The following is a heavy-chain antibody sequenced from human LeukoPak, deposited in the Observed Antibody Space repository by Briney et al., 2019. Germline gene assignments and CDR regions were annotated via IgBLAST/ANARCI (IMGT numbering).Heavy chain of an antibody. J-gene: IGHJ6*02. CDR3: AKVSSGWRRYYYYGMDV. CDR2: ISGSGGST. D-gene: IGHD6-19*01. V-gene: IGHV3-23*01. CDR1: GFTFSSYA. Sequence: GGSLRLSCAASGFTFSSYAMSWVRQAPGKGLEWVSAISGSGGSTYYADSVKGRFTISRDNSKNTLYLQMNSLRAEDTAVYYCAKVSSGWRRYYYYGMDVWGQGTTVTVSS.